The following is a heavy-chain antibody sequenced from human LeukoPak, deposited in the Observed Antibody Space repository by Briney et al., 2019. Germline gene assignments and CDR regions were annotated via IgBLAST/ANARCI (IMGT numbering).Heavy chain of an antibody. V-gene: IGHV1-69*05. CDR3: ARERWEPHRDAFDI. Sequence: GASVKVSCKASGYTFTSYDINWVRQAPGQGLEWMGRIIPIFGTANYAQKFQGRVTITTDESTSTAYMELSSLRSEDTAVYYCARERWEPHRDAFDIWGQGTMVTVSS. J-gene: IGHJ3*02. D-gene: IGHD1-26*01. CDR1: GYTFTSYD. CDR2: IIPIFGTA.